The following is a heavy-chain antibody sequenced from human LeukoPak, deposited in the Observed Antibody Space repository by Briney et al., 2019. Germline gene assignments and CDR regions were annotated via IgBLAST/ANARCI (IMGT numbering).Heavy chain of an antibody. CDR3: ARRRVLDCSSTSCLGGGAFDI. J-gene: IGHJ3*02. V-gene: IGHV1-46*01. D-gene: IGHD2-2*01. CDR2: INPSGGST. CDR1: GDTFTSYY. Sequence: ASVKVSCKASGDTFTSYYMHWGRHAPGQGLEWRGIINPSGGSTSYAQKFQRRVTMTRDTSTSTVYMELSSLRSEDTAVYYCARRRVLDCSSTSCLGGGAFDIWGQGTMVTVSS.